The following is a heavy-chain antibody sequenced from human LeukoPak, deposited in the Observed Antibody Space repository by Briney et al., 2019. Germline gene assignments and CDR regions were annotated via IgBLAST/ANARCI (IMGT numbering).Heavy chain of an antibody. J-gene: IGHJ6*03. Sequence: SETLSLTCTVSGGSISSYYWSWIRQPPGKGLEWIGYIYYSGSTNYNPSLKSRVTISVDTSKNQFSLKLSSVTAADTAVYYCARGVWFGELLPSYYMDVWGKGTTVTVSS. CDR1: GGSISSYY. V-gene: IGHV4-59*12. CDR3: ARGVWFGELLPSYYMDV. D-gene: IGHD3-10*01. CDR2: IYYSGST.